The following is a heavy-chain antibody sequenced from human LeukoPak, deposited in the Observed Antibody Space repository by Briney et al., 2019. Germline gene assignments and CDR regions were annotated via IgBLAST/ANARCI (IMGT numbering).Heavy chain of an antibody. Sequence: GESLKISCKGSGYTFTNYWIGWVRQMPGKGLEWMGIIYPGDSDTRYSLSFQGQVTISADKSISTAYLQWSSLKASDTAMYYCARHSKEGSSTSGWFSALDYWGQGTLVIVSS. J-gene: IGHJ4*02. V-gene: IGHV5-51*01. CDR3: ARHSKEGSSTSGWFSALDY. CDR2: IYPGDSDT. D-gene: IGHD2-2*01. CDR1: GYTFTNYW.